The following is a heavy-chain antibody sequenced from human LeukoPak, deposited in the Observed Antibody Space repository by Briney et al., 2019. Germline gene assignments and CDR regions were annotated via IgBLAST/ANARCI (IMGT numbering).Heavy chain of an antibody. Sequence: SETLSLTCTVSGGSISSYYWSWIRQPPGKGLEWIGYIYYSGSTDYKSSLKSRVTISVDTSKNQFSLKLSSVTAADTAVYYCARTTEGGYSYGYFYYYYMDVWGKGTTVTISS. CDR1: GGSISSYY. D-gene: IGHD5-18*01. CDR2: IYYSGST. CDR3: ARTTEGGYSYGYFYYYYMDV. J-gene: IGHJ6*03. V-gene: IGHV4-59*01.